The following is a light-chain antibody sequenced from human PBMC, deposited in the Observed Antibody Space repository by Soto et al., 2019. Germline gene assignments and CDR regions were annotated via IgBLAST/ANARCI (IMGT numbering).Light chain of an antibody. CDR3: ASWDDSLNGQV. Sequence: QSVLTQPPSASVTPGQWVTISCSGSSSNIGNNYVFWYQQFPGMAPKLLIYRNNQRPSGVPDRFSGSKSGTSASLAIAGLRSEDESDYYCASWDDSLNGQVFGGGTKVTVL. J-gene: IGLJ3*02. CDR2: RNN. V-gene: IGLV1-47*01. CDR1: SSNIGNNY.